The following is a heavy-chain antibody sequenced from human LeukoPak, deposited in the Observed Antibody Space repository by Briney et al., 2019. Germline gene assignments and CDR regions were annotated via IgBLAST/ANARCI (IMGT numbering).Heavy chain of an antibody. Sequence: ASVKVSCKASGYTFTSYHMHWVRQAPGQGLKWMGIINPRGGSTTYAQKFQGRVTMTRDTSTTTVYMELYSLRSEDTAVYYCARDSLRTDIAAAGGNWFDPWGQGTLVTVSS. J-gene: IGHJ5*02. V-gene: IGHV1-46*01. D-gene: IGHD6-13*01. CDR3: ARDSLRTDIAAAGGNWFDP. CDR1: GYTFTSYH. CDR2: INPRGGST.